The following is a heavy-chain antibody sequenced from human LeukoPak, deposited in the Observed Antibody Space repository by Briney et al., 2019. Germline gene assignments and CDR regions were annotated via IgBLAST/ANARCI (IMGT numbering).Heavy chain of an antibody. CDR1: GFTFDDYA. J-gene: IGHJ6*02. Sequence: GGSLSLSCAASGFTFDDYAMHWVRQAPGKGLEWVSGISWNSGSIGYADSVKGRFTISGDNAKNSLYLQMNSLRAEDTALYYCAKDLASSITCGMDVWGQGTTVTVSS. V-gene: IGHV3-9*01. CDR3: AKDLASSITCGMDV. D-gene: IGHD3-10*01. CDR2: ISWNSGSI.